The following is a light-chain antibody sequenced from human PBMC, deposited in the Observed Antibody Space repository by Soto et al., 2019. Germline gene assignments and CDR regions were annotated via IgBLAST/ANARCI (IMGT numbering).Light chain of an antibody. CDR3: ATWDDGLGGYVV. J-gene: IGLJ2*01. CDR1: SSNIGSHY. CDR2: MND. V-gene: IGLV1-47*01. Sequence: QSVLTQPPAASGTPGQRVAISCSGSSSNIGSHYVHWYQQLPGTAPKLLIYMNDQRPSGVPDRISGSKSGTSASLAISGLRSEDEARYYCATWDDGLGGYVVFGEGTKVTVL.